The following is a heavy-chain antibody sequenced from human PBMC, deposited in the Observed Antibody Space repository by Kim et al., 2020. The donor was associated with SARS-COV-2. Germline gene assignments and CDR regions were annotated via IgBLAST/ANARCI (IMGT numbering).Heavy chain of an antibody. V-gene: IGHV3-30*02. D-gene: IGHD2-15*01. Sequence: ADSVKGRCNISRDNTKTTLFLQMNSLRAEDTAIYYCAKEQDSFSSRNFDLWGQGNLVTVSS. CDR3: AKEQDSFSSRNFDL. J-gene: IGHJ4*02.